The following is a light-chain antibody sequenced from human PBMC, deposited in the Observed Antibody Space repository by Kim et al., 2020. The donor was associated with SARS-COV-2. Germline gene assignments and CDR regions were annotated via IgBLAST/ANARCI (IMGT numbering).Light chain of an antibody. CDR3: QQYNGSPRT. J-gene: IGKJ1*01. CDR1: QSVSSSY. CDR2: GAS. V-gene: IGKV3-20*01. Sequence: EIVLTQSPGTLSLSPGERATLSCRASQSVSSSYLAWYQQKVGQAPRLLIYGASSRATGIPDRFSGSGSGTDFTLTINRLEPEDFAVYYCQQYNGSPRTFGQGTKVDIK.